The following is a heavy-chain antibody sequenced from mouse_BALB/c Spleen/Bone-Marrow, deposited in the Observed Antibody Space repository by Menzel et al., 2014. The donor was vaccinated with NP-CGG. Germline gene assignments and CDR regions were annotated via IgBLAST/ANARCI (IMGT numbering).Heavy chain of an antibody. CDR2: IHPSDSET. CDR1: GYSFTTYW. Sequence: QVQLQQSGTEVVRPGASVKLSCKASGYSFTTYWMNWVKQRPGQGLEWIGMIHPSDSETRLNQKFKDKATLTVDKSSSTAYMQLNSPTSEDSAVYYCAREKVCYGISRFDYWGQGTLVTVSA. D-gene: IGHD2-1*01. CDR3: AREKVCYGISRFDY. J-gene: IGHJ3*01. V-gene: IGHV1-61*01.